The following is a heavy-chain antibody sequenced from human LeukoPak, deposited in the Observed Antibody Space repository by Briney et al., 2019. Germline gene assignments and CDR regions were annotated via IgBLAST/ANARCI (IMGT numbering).Heavy chain of an antibody. Sequence: ASVKVSCKASGYTFTSYGISWVQQAPGQGLEWMGWISAYNGNTNYAQKLQGRVTMTTDTSTSTAYMELRSLRSDDTAVYYCARADPITMVRSDWGQGTLVTVSS. V-gene: IGHV1-18*01. J-gene: IGHJ4*02. CDR1: GYTFTSYG. CDR3: ARADPITMVRSD. CDR2: ISAYNGNT. D-gene: IGHD3-10*01.